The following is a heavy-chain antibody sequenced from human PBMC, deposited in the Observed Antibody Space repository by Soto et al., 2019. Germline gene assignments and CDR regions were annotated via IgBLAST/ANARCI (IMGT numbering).Heavy chain of an antibody. CDR2: INHSGST. Sequence: SETLSLTCAVYGGSFSGYYWSWIRQPPGKGLEWIGEINHSGSTNYNPSLKSRVTISVDTSKNQFSLKLGSVTAADTAVYYCARGRYFLKYCSSTSCYYLNYYYYYGMDVWGQGTTVTVSS. V-gene: IGHV4-34*01. CDR3: ARGRYFLKYCSSTSCYYLNYYYYYGMDV. D-gene: IGHD2-2*01. CDR1: GGSFSGYY. J-gene: IGHJ6*02.